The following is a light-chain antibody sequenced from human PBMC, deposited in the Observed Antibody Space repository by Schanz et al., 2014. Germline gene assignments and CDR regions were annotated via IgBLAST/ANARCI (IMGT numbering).Light chain of an antibody. CDR1: SSDVGNYNY. CDR3: SSYAGKSRV. J-gene: IGLJ3*02. Sequence: QSALTQPASVSGSPGQSITISCTGTSSDVGNYNYVSWFQQYPGKAPKLMIYDVSNRPSGVSDRFSGSKSGNTASLTISGLQAEDEADYYCSSYAGKSRVFGGGTKLTVL. CDR2: DVS. V-gene: IGLV2-14*01.